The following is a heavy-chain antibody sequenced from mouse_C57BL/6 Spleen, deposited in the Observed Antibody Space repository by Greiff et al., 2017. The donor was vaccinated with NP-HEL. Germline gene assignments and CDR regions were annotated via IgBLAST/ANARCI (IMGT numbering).Heavy chain of an antibody. CDR1: GYAFSSSW. V-gene: IGHV1-82*01. Sequence: VQLQQSGPELVKPGASVKISCKASGYAFSSSWMNWVKQRPGKGLEWIGRIYPGDGDTNYNGKFKGKATLTADKSSSTAYMQLSSLTSEDSAVYFCARRGDGLNAMDYWGQGTSVTVSS. D-gene: IGHD2-3*01. CDR2: IYPGDGDT. J-gene: IGHJ4*01. CDR3: ARRGDGLNAMDY.